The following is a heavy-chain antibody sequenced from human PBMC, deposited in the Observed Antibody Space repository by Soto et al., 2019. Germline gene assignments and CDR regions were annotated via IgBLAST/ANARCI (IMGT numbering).Heavy chain of an antibody. J-gene: IGHJ4*02. CDR2: ISAYNGDT. V-gene: IGHV1-18*01. Sequence: QVQLVQSGAEVKKPGASVKVSCKASGYTFTSYGISWVRQAPGQGLEWMGWISAYNGDTNYAQRRQGRGTMTTDRSTSSASMELRSLRSDDTAVDYCARVTQQWLVPMNIDYWGQGTLVTVSS. CDR3: ARVTQQWLVPMNIDY. CDR1: GYTFTSYG. D-gene: IGHD6-19*01.